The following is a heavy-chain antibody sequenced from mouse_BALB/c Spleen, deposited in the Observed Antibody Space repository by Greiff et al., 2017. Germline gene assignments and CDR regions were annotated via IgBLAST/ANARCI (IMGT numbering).Heavy chain of an antibody. J-gene: IGHJ2*01. D-gene: IGHD3-2*01. CDR3: ARDSSGPFDY. CDR2: IYPGDGDT. V-gene: IGHV1-87*01. Sequence: QVQLKQSGAELARPGASVKLSCKASGYTFTSYWMQWVKQRPGQGLEWIGAIYPGDGDTRYTQKFKGKATLTADKSSSTAYMQLSSLASEDSAVYYCARDSSGPFDYWGQGTTLTVSS. CDR1: GYTFTSYW.